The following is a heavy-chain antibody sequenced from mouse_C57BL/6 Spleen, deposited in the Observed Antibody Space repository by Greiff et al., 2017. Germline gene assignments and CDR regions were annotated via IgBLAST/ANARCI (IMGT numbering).Heavy chain of an antibody. D-gene: IGHD1-1*01. Sequence: QVQLQQSGAELVKPGASVKISCKASGYAFSGYGMNWVKQRPGKGLEWIGQIYPGDGDTNYNGKFKGKATLTADKSSSTAYMQLSSLTSEDSAVYFCARKNYGTPGYFDYWGQGTPLTVSA. CDR2: IYPGDGDT. CDR3: ARKNYGTPGYFDY. V-gene: IGHV1-80*01. CDR1: GYAFSGYG. J-gene: IGHJ2*01.